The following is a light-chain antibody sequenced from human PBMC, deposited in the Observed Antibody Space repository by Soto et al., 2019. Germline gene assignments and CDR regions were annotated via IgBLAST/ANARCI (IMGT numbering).Light chain of an antibody. V-gene: IGKV3D-20*01. Sequence: EIVLTQSPATLSLSPGERATLSCGASQSVSSSYLAWYQQKPGLAPRLLIYDASSRATGIPDRFNGSGSGTDFTLTISRLWPEDFAVYYCQHYGSSPYTFGQGTKVEIK. CDR3: QHYGSSPYT. CDR2: DAS. CDR1: QSVSSSY. J-gene: IGKJ2*01.